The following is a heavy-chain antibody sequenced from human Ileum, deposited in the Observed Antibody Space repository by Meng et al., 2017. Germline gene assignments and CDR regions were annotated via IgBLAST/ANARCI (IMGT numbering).Heavy chain of an antibody. CDR1: GFTFRSYG. Sequence: LVEFGGGVVQPGTSLRLSCAASGFTFRSYGRNWVRQAPGKGLEWVAVIWFDGSKTYYADSVKGRFTVSRDNSKNTLYLQMNSLRADDTAVYYCARYRSGSSDYWGPGTLVTVSS. V-gene: IGHV3-33*01. D-gene: IGHD6-19*01. J-gene: IGHJ4*02. CDR3: ARYRSGSSDY. CDR2: IWFDGSKT.